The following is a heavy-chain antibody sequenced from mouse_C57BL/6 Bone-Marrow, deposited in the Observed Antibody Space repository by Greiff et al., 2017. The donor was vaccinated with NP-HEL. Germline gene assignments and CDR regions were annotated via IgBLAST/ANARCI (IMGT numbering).Heavy chain of an antibody. Sequence: QVQLKQPGAELVKPGASVKLSCKASGYTFTSYWMQWVKQRPGQGLEWIGEIDPSDSYTNYNQKFKGKATLTVDTSSSTAYMQLSSLTSEDSAVYYCARGGSGYGAYWGQGTLVTVSA. CDR3: ARGGSGYGAY. J-gene: IGHJ3*01. CDR2: IDPSDSYT. V-gene: IGHV1-50*01. CDR1: GYTFTSYW. D-gene: IGHD3-2*02.